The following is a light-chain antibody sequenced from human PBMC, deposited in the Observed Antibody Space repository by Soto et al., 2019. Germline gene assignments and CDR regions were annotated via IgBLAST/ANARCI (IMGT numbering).Light chain of an antibody. CDR1: QSLLHSNGYNY. CDR3: MQALQTPIT. CDR2: LGS. V-gene: IGKV2-28*01. Sequence: DIAMTQSPLSLPVTPGEPASISCRSSQSLLHSNGYNYLDWYLQKPGQSPQLLIYLGSDLASGVPDRFSGSGSGTDFTLKISRVEAEDVGVYYCMQALQTPITFGPGTKVDIK. J-gene: IGKJ3*01.